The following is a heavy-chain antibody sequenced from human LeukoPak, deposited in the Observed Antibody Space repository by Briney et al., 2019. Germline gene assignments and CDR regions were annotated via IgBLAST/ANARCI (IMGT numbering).Heavy chain of an antibody. D-gene: IGHD3-22*01. V-gene: IGHV3-11*04. CDR3: ARDSRGYYYDSSGYYTY. Sequence: PGGSLRLSCAASGFTFSDYYMSWIRQAPGKGLEWVSYISISGSTIYYADSVKGRFTISRDNAKNSLYLQMNSLRAEDTAVYYCARDSRGYYYDSSGYYTYWGQGTLVTVSS. CDR2: ISISGSTI. J-gene: IGHJ4*02. CDR1: GFTFSDYY.